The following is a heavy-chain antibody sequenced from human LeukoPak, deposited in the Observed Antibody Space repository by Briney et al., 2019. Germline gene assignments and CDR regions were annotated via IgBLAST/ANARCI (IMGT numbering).Heavy chain of an antibody. CDR1: GYTFTGYY. J-gene: IGHJ6*02. D-gene: IGHD3-3*01. CDR3: ARDLLLTYYDFWSGYPYYYYGMDV. V-gene: IGHV1-2*06. CDR2: INPNSGGT. Sequence: ASVKVSCKASGYTFTGYYMHWVRQAPGRGLEWMGRINPNSGGTNYAQKFQGRVTMTRDTSISTAYMELSRLRSDDTAVYYCARDLLLTYYDFWSGYPYYYYGMDVWGQGTTVTVSS.